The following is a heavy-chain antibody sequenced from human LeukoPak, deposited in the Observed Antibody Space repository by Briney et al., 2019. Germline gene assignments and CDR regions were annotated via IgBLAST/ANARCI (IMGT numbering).Heavy chain of an antibody. CDR2: IIPIFGTA. CDR1: GGTFSSYA. V-gene: IGHV1-69*05. Sequence: SVKVSCKASGGTFSSYAISWVRQAPGQGLEWMGGIIPIFGTANYAQKFQGRVTITMDESTSTAYMELSSLRSEDTAVYYCASRKYYYGSGSYGDWGQGTLVTVSS. J-gene: IGHJ4*02. D-gene: IGHD3-10*01. CDR3: ASRKYYYGSGSYGD.